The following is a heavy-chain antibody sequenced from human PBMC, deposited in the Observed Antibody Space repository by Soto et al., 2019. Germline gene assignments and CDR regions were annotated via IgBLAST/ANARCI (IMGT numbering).Heavy chain of an antibody. CDR3: VGDLLGSGCHFDY. V-gene: IGHV3-33*01. CDR2: IWYDGSNT. Sequence: GGSLRLSCAASGFIFSSFGMHWVRQAPGKGLEWVAHIWYDGSNTYYADSVKGRFTISRDNSRNTLYLQMNSLRAEDTAVYHCVGDLLGSGCHFDYWGRGTPVTVSS. D-gene: IGHD7-27*01. J-gene: IGHJ4*02. CDR1: GFIFSSFG.